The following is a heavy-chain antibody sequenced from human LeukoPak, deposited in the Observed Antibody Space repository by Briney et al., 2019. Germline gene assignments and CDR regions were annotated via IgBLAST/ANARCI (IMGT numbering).Heavy chain of an antibody. V-gene: IGHV4-59*01. CDR2: IYYTGST. CDR1: GGSISSSY. D-gene: IGHD3-10*01. J-gene: IGHJ4*02. Sequence: SETLSLTCTVSGGSISSSYWSWIRQPPGKGLEWIGYIYYTGSTTYNPSLKSRVTISVDTSKNQFSLKLRSVTAADTAVYYCARDSQPYGSGSYADYWGQGTLVTVSS. CDR3: ARDSQPYGSGSYADY.